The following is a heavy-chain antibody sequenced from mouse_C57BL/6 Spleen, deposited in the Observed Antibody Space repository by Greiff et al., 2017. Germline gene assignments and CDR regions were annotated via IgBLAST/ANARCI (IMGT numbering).Heavy chain of an antibody. CDR1: GYTFTSYG. V-gene: IGHV1-81*01. CDR2: IDPRSGNT. CDR3: ASSSYNWYFGG. D-gene: IGHD1-1*01. J-gene: IGHJ1*03. Sequence: VQLQQSGAELARPGASVKLSCKASGYTFTSYGISWVKQRTGQGLEWIGEIDPRSGNTYYNEKFKGKATLTADKSSSTAYMELRSLTSEDSAVYFCASSSYNWYFGGWGTGTTVTVST.